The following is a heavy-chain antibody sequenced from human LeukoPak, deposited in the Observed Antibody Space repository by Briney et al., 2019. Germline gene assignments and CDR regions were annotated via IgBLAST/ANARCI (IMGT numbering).Heavy chain of an antibody. CDR2: IYYSGST. J-gene: IGHJ4*02. D-gene: IGHD1-26*01. V-gene: IGHV4-39*01. Sequence: SVTLSLTCTVSGDSIGSSSYYWGWIRQPPGKGLEWIGNIYYSGSTYYKPSLNSRVTISVDTSKNQFSLKLSSVTAADTAVYYCARTAVGALDYWGQGTLVTVSS. CDR1: GDSIGSSSYY. CDR3: ARTAVGALDY.